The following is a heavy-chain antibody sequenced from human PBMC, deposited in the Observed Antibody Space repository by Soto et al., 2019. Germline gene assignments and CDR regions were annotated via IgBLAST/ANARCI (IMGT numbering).Heavy chain of an antibody. D-gene: IGHD5-18*01. Sequence: GASVKVSCKASGGTFSSYAISWVRQAPGQGLEWMGGIIPIFGTANYAQKFQGRVTITADESTSTAYMELSSLRSEDTAVYYCASTASVVDYYYYGMDFWCQGTTVTVSS. CDR3: ASTASVVDYYYYGMDF. V-gene: IGHV1-69*13. CDR2: IIPIFGTA. J-gene: IGHJ6*02. CDR1: GGTFSSYA.